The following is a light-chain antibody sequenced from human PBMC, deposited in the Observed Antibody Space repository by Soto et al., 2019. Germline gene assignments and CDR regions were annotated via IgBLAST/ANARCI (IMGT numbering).Light chain of an antibody. J-gene: IGKJ4*01. CDR2: DAS. CDR3: QQYDNLLQLT. Sequence: DIQMTQSPSSMSASVGDRVTITCQASQDISNYLNWYQQKPGKAPKLLIYDASNLETGVPSRFSGSGSGTDFTFTISSLQPEDIATYYYQQYDNLLQLTFGGGTKVEIK. V-gene: IGKV1-33*01. CDR1: QDISNY.